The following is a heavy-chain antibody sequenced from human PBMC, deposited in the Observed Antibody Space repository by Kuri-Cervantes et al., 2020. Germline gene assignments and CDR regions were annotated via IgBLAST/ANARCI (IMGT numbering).Heavy chain of an antibody. D-gene: IGHD2-15*01. CDR1: GGSFSGYY. CDR2: INHSGST. Sequence: SQTLSLTCAVYGGSFSGYYWSWIRQPPGKGLEWIGEINHSGSTNYNPSLKSRVTISVDTSKNQFSLKLSSVTAADTAVYYCARVVGYCSGGSCYLLRYYYYYMDVWGKGTTVTVSS. V-gene: IGHV4-34*01. CDR3: ARVVGYCSGGSCYLLRYYYYYMDV. J-gene: IGHJ6*03.